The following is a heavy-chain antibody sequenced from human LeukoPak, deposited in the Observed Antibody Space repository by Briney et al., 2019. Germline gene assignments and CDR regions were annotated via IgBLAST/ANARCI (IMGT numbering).Heavy chain of an antibody. V-gene: IGHV3-48*03. CDR2: ISSSGSTI. CDR3: AREVATIRGNSFDY. J-gene: IGHJ4*02. D-gene: IGHD5-12*01. Sequence: GGSLRLSCAASGFTFSSYEMNWVRQAPGKGLEWVSYISSSGSTIYYADSVKGRFTISRDNAKNSLYLQMNSLRAEDTAVYYCAREVATIRGNSFDYWGQGTLVTVSS. CDR1: GFTFSSYE.